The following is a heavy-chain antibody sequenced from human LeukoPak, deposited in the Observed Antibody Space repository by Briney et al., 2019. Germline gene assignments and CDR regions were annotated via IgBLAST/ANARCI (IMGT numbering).Heavy chain of an antibody. D-gene: IGHD3-10*02. J-gene: IGHJ3*02. CDR3: TRSALRYYARGAFDI. V-gene: IGHV5-51*01. Sequence: GEAPETSLEGSGSRLPYYWIGLVRPMPRKGLGCMGIIYPGGYDTRYSPFLQGQVTISLDQSINTAFLQWSRLYALEPAMYFCTRSALRYYARGAFDIWGQGTMVTVSS. CDR2: IYPGGYDT. CDR1: GSRLPYYW.